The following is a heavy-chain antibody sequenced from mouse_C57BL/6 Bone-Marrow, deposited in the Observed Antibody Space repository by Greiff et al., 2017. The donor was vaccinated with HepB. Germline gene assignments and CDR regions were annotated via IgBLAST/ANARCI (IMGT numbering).Heavy chain of an antibody. J-gene: IGHJ3*01. CDR1: GFNIKDYY. CDR2: IDPEDGDT. CDR3: TTDGNLAWFAY. Sequence: EVQLQQSGAELVRPGASVKLSCTASGFNIKDYYMHWVKQRPEQGLEWIGRIDPEDGDTEYAPKFQGKATMTADTSSNTAYLQLSSLTSEDTAVYYCTTDGNLAWFAYWGQGTLVTVSA. D-gene: IGHD2-1*01. V-gene: IGHV14-1*01.